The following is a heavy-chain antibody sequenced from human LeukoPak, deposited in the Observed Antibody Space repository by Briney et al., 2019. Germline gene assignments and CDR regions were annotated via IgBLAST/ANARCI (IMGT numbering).Heavy chain of an antibody. Sequence: GASVKLSCKVSGYTLTELSMHWVRQAPGKGLEWMGVFDPEDGETIYAQKFQGRVTMTEDTSTDTAYMELSSLRSADTAVYYCATGANLVWFGESDYGGQGTLVTVSS. CDR1: GYTLTELS. D-gene: IGHD3-10*01. CDR3: ATGANLVWFGESDY. V-gene: IGHV1-24*01. J-gene: IGHJ4*02. CDR2: FDPEDGET.